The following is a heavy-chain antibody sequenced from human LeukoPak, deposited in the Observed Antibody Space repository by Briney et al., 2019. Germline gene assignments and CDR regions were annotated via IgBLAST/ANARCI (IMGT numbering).Heavy chain of an antibody. CDR3: ARVLDTAMVNWFDP. CDR2: ISAYNGNT. D-gene: IGHD5-18*01. CDR1: GYTFTCYG. Sequence: GASVKVSCKASGYTFTCYGISWVRQAPGQGLEWMGWISAYNGNTNYAQKLQGRVTMTTDTSTSTAYMELRSLRSDDTAVYYCARVLDTAMVNWFDPWGQGTLVTVSS. J-gene: IGHJ5*02. V-gene: IGHV1-18*01.